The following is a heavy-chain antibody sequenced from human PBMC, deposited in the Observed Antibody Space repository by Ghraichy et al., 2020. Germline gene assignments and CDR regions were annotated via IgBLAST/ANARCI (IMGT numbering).Heavy chain of an antibody. J-gene: IGHJ6*03. D-gene: IGHD2-2*01. Sequence: SVKVSCKASGGTFSSYAISWVRQAPGQGLEWMGGIIPIFGTANYAQKFQGRVTITADESTSTAYLELSSLRSEDTAVYYCARGGSSTSRYLLDYYYYMDVWCKGTTVTVSS. V-gene: IGHV1-69*13. CDR2: IIPIFGTA. CDR1: GGTFSSYA. CDR3: ARGGSSTSRYLLDYYYYMDV.